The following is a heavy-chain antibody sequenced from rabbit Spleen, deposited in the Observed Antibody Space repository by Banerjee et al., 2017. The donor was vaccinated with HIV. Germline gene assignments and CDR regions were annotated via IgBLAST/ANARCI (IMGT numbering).Heavy chain of an antibody. CDR3: ARDLVGVIGWNFYL. D-gene: IGHD1-1*01. CDR2: INVATGKP. Sequence: QEQLEESGGDLVKPEGSLTLTCTASGFSFSYGYVMCWVRQAPGKGLEWIACINVATGKPVYATWAKGRFTISRTSSTTVTLRMTSLTAADTATYFCARDLVGVIGWNFYLWGQGTLVTVS. CDR1: GFSFSYGYV. J-gene: IGHJ4*01. V-gene: IGHV1S45*01.